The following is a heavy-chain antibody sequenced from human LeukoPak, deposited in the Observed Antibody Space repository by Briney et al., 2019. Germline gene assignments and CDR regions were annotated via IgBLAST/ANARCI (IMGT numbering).Heavy chain of an antibody. CDR1: GGSISSISYY. V-gene: IGHV4-39*01. Sequence: PSETLSLTCTVSGGSISSISYYWGWIRQPPGKGLEWIGSIYYSGSTFYNPSLKSRVTISVDTSKNQFSLKLSSVTAADTAVYYCARASGIAVAGTLFGYWGQGTLVTVSS. D-gene: IGHD6-19*01. J-gene: IGHJ4*02. CDR2: IYYSGST. CDR3: ARASGIAVAGTLFGY.